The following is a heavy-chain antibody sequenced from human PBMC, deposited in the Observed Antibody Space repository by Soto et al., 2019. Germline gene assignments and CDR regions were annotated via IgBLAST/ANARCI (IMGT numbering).Heavy chain of an antibody. V-gene: IGHV3-33*01. CDR2: IWYDGSNK. Sequence: GGSLRLSCAASGFTFSSYGMHWVRQAPGKGLEWVAVIWYDGSNKYYADSVKGRFTISRDNSKNTLYLQMNSLRAEDTAVYYCARALQYSSGWYGSDPDEYWGQGTLVTVSS. CDR3: ARALQYSSGWYGSDPDEY. J-gene: IGHJ4*02. CDR1: GFTFSSYG. D-gene: IGHD6-19*01.